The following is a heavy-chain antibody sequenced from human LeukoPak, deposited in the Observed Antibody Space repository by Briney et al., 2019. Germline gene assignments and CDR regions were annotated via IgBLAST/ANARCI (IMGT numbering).Heavy chain of an antibody. V-gene: IGHV5-51*01. Sequence: ASVKVSCKVFGYSFTSYWIGWVRQMPGKGLEWMGIIYPGDSDTRYSPSFQGQVTISADKSISTAYLQWSSLKASDTAMYYCARWVSSGWNHFDYWGQGTLVTVSS. CDR2: IYPGDSDT. D-gene: IGHD6-19*01. CDR1: GYSFTSYW. J-gene: IGHJ4*02. CDR3: ARWVSSGWNHFDY.